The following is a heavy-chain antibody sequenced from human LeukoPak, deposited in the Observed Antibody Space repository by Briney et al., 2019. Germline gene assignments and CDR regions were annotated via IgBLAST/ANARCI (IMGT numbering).Heavy chain of an antibody. D-gene: IGHD5-12*01. CDR3: AREGVDIVATYFDY. Sequence: SVKVSCKASGGTFSSCAISWVRQAPGQGLEWMGGIIPIFGTANYAQKFQGRVTITADKSTSTAYMELSSLRSEDTAVYYCAREGVDIVATYFDYWGQGTLVTVSS. CDR1: GGTFSSCA. V-gene: IGHV1-69*06. J-gene: IGHJ4*02. CDR2: IIPIFGTA.